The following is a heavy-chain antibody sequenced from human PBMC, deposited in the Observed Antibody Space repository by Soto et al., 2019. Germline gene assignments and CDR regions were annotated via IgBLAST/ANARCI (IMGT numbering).Heavy chain of an antibody. Sequence: SETLSLTCTVSGGSISSGGYYWSWIRQHPGKGLEWIGYIYYSGSTYYNPSLKSRVTISVDTSKNQFSLKLSSVTAADTAVYYCARIPPDYYDSSGYYYSGQFDYWGQGTLVTVSS. CDR3: ARIPPDYYDSSGYYYSGQFDY. D-gene: IGHD3-22*01. J-gene: IGHJ4*02. CDR1: GGSISSGGYY. CDR2: IYYSGST. V-gene: IGHV4-31*03.